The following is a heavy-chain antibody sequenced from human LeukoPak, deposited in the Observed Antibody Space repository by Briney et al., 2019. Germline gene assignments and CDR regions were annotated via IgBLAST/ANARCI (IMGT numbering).Heavy chain of an antibody. Sequence: SETLSLTCTVSGGSISSYYWSWIRQPPGKGLEWIGFIYYGGSTNYNPSLKSRVTISVDTSKNQFSLKLSSVTAADTAVYYCARGGYSGFDPLDYWGQGTLVTVFS. V-gene: IGHV4-59*01. CDR1: GGSISSYY. CDR3: ARGGYSGFDPLDY. D-gene: IGHD5-12*01. J-gene: IGHJ4*02. CDR2: IYYGGST.